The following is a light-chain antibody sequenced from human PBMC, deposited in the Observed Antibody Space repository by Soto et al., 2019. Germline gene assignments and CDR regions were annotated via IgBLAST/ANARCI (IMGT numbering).Light chain of an antibody. Sequence: EIVLTQSPGTLSLSPGERATLSCRASQSVSSSYLAWYQQKPGQAPRLLIYGASSRATGIPDRFSGSGSGTDYTLTISRLEPEDFAVYYGQQYGSPLTDDGLTKVEIK. CDR3: QQYGSPLT. V-gene: IGKV3-20*01. J-gene: IGKJ4*01. CDR1: QSVSSSY. CDR2: GAS.